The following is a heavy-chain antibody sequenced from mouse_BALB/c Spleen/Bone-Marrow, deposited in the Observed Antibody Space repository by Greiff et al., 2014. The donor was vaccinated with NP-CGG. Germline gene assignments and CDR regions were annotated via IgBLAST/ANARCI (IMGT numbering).Heavy chain of an antibody. J-gene: IGHJ2*01. CDR1: GYSITSDYA. CDR2: IGYSGST. V-gene: IGHV3-2*02. CDR3: ARGRDYFDY. Sequence: EVKLVESGPGLVKPSQSLSLTCTVTGYSITSDYAWNWIRQFPGNKLEWMGYIGYSGSTSYNPSLKGRISITRDTSKNQFFLQLNSVTTEDTATYYCARGRDYFDYWGQGTTLTVSS.